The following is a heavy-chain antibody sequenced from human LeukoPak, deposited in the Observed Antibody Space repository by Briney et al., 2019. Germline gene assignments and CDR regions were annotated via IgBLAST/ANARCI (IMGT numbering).Heavy chain of an antibody. CDR2: INHSGST. V-gene: IGHV4-34*01. Sequence: PSETLSLTCAVYGGSFSGYYWSWIRQPPGKGLEWIGEINHSGSTNYNPSLKSRVTISVDTSKNQFSLKLSSVIAADTAVYYCARNQQLALYYFDYWGQGTLVTVSS. J-gene: IGHJ4*02. CDR3: ARNQQLALYYFDY. CDR1: GGSFSGYY. D-gene: IGHD6-13*01.